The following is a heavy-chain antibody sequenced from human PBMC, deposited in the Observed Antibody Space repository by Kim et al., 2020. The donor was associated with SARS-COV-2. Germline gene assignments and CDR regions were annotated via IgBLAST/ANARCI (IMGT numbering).Heavy chain of an antibody. D-gene: IGHD3-3*01. Sequence: LKSRVTIPVETSKNQFSLKLSSVTAADTAVYYCARGRITIFGVVTEFDYWGQGTLVTVSS. CDR3: ARGRITIFGVVTEFDY. J-gene: IGHJ4*02. V-gene: IGHV4-31*02.